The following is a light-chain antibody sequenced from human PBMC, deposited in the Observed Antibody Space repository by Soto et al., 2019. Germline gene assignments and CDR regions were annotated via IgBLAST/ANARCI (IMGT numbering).Light chain of an antibody. CDR2: GAS. Sequence: DILMTQSQSSLSASVGDRVTITCRASHRISIHVNWYHQRPGKAPTLLIFGASVLQSGVPSRFSGTGSGTEVTLTITSLQPEDLGTYYCQQTYSTPYTFGQGTTVVIK. J-gene: IGKJ2*01. CDR3: QQTYSTPYT. V-gene: IGKV1-39*01. CDR1: HRISIH.